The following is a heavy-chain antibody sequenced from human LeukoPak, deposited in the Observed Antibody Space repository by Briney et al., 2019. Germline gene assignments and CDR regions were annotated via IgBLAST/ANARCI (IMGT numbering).Heavy chain of an antibody. V-gene: IGHV1-18*04. Sequence: GASVKVSCKASGYTFTCYYMHWVRQAPGQGLEWMGWISAYNGNTNYAQKLQGRVTMTTDTSTSTAYMELRSLRSDDTAVYYCARDTEYYDFWSGYSDWGFPIFDYWGQGTLVTVSS. CDR2: ISAYNGNT. D-gene: IGHD3-3*01. CDR1: GYTFTCYY. J-gene: IGHJ4*02. CDR3: ARDTEYYDFWSGYSDWGFPIFDY.